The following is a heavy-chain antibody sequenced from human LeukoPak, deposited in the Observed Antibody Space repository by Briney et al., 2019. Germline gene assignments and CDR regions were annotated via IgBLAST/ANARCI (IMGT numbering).Heavy chain of an antibody. Sequence: SVKVSCKASGGTFSSYAISWVRQAPGQGLEWMGGIIPIFGTANYAQKFQGRVTITADKSTSTAYMELRSLRSDDTAVYYCARGHFDWRTPFDYWGQGTLVTVSS. CDR2: IIPIFGTA. CDR1: GGTFSSYA. CDR3: ARGHFDWRTPFDY. J-gene: IGHJ4*02. D-gene: IGHD3-9*01. V-gene: IGHV1-69*06.